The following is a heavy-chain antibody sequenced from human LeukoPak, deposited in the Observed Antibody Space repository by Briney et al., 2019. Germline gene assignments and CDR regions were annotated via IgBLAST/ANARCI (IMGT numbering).Heavy chain of an antibody. D-gene: IGHD1-14*01. CDR1: GGSISTKNYY. CDR2: IYYSGST. J-gene: IGHJ5*02. CDR3: ARESTANWFDP. Sequence: SETLSLTCTVSGGSISTKNYYWGWIRQPPGKGLEWIGSIYYSGSTYYNPSLKSRVTISVDTSKNQFSLKLSSVTAADTAVYYCARESTANWFDPWGQGTLVTVSS. V-gene: IGHV4-39*07.